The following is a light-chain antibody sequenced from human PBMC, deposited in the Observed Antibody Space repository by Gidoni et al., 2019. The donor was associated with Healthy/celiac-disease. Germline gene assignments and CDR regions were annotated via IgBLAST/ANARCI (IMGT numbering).Light chain of an antibody. CDR1: QSVLYSSNNKNY. CDR2: WAS. V-gene: IGKV4-1*01. CDR3: QQYYSTPRT. J-gene: IGKJ1*01. Sequence: DILMTQSPASLAVSLGERTTINCKSSQSVLYSSNNKNYLAWYQQKPGQPPKLLLYWASTREAGVPDRFSGRGSGTDFTLTISSLQAEDVAVYYCQQYYSTPRTFXQXTKVEIK.